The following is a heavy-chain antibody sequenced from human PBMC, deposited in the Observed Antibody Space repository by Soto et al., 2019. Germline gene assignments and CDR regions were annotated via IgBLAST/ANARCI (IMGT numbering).Heavy chain of an antibody. V-gene: IGHV5-51*01. CDR3: ARPPYSASYYYFDQ. CDR1: GNALTRYW. D-gene: IGHD1-26*01. J-gene: IGHJ4*02. Sequence: AASLTLSCAACGNALTRYWIGGVRQMPGKGLEWMGIIYPGDSDTIYSPSFQGQVTISADKSISTAYLQWNSLKASDTAMYYCARPPYSASYYYFDQWGQGTPVTVS. CDR2: IYPGDSDT.